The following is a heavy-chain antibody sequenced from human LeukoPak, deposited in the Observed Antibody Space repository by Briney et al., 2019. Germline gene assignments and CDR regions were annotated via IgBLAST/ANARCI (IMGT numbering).Heavy chain of an antibody. D-gene: IGHD6-13*01. Sequence: GGSLRLSCAASGFTFSSHGMNWVRQAPGKGLEWVSYISSSGSTIYYADSVKGRFTISRDNVKNSLYLQMNSLRAEDTAVYYCARRGAAAGTLDYWGQGTLVTVSS. CDR1: GFTFSSHG. CDR3: ARRGAAAGTLDY. V-gene: IGHV3-48*04. J-gene: IGHJ4*02. CDR2: ISSSGSTI.